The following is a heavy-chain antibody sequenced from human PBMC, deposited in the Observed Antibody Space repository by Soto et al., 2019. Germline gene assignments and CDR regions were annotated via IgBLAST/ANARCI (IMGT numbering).Heavy chain of an antibody. V-gene: IGHV4-59*01. CDR3: ARDRATYYDFWSGPKHNWFDP. Sequence: SETLSLTCTVSGGSISSYYWSWIRQPPGKGLEWIGYIYYSGSTNYNPSLKSRVTISVDTSKNQFSLKLSSVTAADTAVYYCARDRATYYDFWSGPKHNWFDPWGQGTLVTVSS. CDR2: IYYSGST. D-gene: IGHD3-3*01. J-gene: IGHJ5*02. CDR1: GGSISSYY.